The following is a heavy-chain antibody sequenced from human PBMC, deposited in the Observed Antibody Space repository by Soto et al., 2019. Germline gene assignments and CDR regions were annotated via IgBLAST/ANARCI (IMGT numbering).Heavy chain of an antibody. V-gene: IGHV3-23*01. CDR3: AKAAGLVRTPNWFDP. CDR1: GFTFSSYT. D-gene: IGHD6-19*01. CDR2: ISGSGGST. J-gene: IGHJ5*02. Sequence: PGGSLRLSCAASGFTFSSYTMSWVRQAPGKGLGWVSAISGSGGSTYYADSVKGRFTISRDNSKNTLYLQMNSLRAEDTAVYYCAKAAGLVRTPNWFDPWGQGTLVTVSS.